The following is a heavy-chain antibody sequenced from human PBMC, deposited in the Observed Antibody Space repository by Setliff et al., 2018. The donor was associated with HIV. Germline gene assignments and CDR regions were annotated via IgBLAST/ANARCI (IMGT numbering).Heavy chain of an antibody. D-gene: IGHD6-19*01. Sequence: SETLSLTCSVSGVSTSSSTYYWGWIRQPPGKGLEWIGYIFYTGSTYYNPSLKSRVTISVDTSKNQFSLRLASVTAADTAVYHCARPHSGRGGGAWFDPWGHGTLVTVSS. J-gene: IGHJ5*02. V-gene: IGHV4-39*01. CDR3: ARPHSGRGGGAWFDP. CDR1: GVSTSSSTYY. CDR2: IFYTGST.